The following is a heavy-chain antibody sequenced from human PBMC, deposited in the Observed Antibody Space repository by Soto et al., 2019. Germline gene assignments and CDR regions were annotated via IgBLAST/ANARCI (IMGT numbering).Heavy chain of an antibody. CDR2: MNPNSCNT. D-gene: IGHD3-22*01. J-gene: IGHJ4*02. CDR1: GYTFTSYD. Sequence: QVQLVQSGAEVKKPGASVKVSCKASGYTFTSYDINWVRQATGQGLEWMGWMNPNSCNTGYAQKFHGRVTMTRHTSISTDYMELSSLRSEDTAVYYCARSLYCDNVDYWGKCSLVTVSS. V-gene: IGHV1-8*01. CDR3: ARSLYCDNVDY.